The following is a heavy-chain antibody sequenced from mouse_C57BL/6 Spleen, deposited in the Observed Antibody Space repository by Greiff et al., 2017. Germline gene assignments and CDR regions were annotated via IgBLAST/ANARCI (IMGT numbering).Heavy chain of an antibody. V-gene: IGHV1-80*01. J-gene: IGHJ2*01. Sequence: VKLMESGAELVKPGASVKISCKASGYAFSSYWMNWVKQRPGKGLEWIGQIYPGDGDTNYNGKFKGKATLTADKSSSTAYMQLSSLTSEDSAVYFCARRSYDYDKGYFDYWGQGTTLTVSS. CDR1: GYAFSSYW. D-gene: IGHD2-4*01. CDR3: ARRSYDYDKGYFDY. CDR2: IYPGDGDT.